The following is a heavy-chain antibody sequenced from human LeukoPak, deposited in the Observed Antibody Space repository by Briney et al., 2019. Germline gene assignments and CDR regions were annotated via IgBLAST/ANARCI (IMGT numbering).Heavy chain of an antibody. CDR1: GFTFSSYG. D-gene: IGHD2-15*01. CDR2: ISYDGSNK. Sequence: GGSLRLSCAASGFTFSSYGMHWVRQAPGKGLEWVAVISYDGSNKYYANSVKGRFTISRDNSKNTLYLQMNSLRAEDTAVYYCARDHSRSNDYWGQGTLVTVSS. CDR3: ARDHSRSNDY. V-gene: IGHV3-30*03. J-gene: IGHJ4*02.